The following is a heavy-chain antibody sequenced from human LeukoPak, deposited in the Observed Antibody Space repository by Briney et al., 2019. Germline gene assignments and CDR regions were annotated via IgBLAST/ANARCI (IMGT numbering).Heavy chain of an antibody. CDR3: ARHVGEYSRSPFDC. V-gene: IGHV5-51*01. J-gene: IGHJ4*02. Sequence: GESLKISCKGSGYSFTNYWIGWVREMSGKGLEWMGIIYPGDSDTRYRPSFQGQVTISADKSINTAYLQWSSLKASDTAMYYCARHVGEYSRSPFDCWGQGTLVTVSS. D-gene: IGHD6-6*01. CDR2: IYPGDSDT. CDR1: GYSFTNYW.